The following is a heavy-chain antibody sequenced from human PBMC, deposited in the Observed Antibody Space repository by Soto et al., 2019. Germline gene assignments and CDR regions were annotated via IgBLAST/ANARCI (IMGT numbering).Heavy chain of an antibody. Sequence: EVQLLESGGGLVQPGGSLRLSCAASGFTFSNYAMNWVRQAPGKGLEWVSTISGSGGSPYYADSVKGRFTISRDNSTNTLYLQMTSLRAGDSAIYYCAKEGTSGLYYFDYWGQGTLVTVSS. J-gene: IGHJ4*02. CDR1: GFTFSNYA. V-gene: IGHV3-23*01. CDR2: ISGSGGSP. D-gene: IGHD6-19*01. CDR3: AKEGTSGLYYFDY.